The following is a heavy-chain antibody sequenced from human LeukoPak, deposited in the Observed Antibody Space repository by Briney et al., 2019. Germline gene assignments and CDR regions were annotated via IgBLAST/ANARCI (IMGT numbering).Heavy chain of an antibody. V-gene: IGHV3-74*01. J-gene: IGHJ4*02. CDR1: GFTFSTHW. CDR2: INSDGSST. Sequence: GGSLRLSCAASGFTFSTHWMHWVRQAPGKGLVWVSRINSDGSSTNYADFVKGRFTISRDNAKNTLYLQMNSLRAEDTAVYYCAKDPDSSGYLSYFDYWGQGTLVTVSS. D-gene: IGHD3-22*01. CDR3: AKDPDSSGYLSYFDY.